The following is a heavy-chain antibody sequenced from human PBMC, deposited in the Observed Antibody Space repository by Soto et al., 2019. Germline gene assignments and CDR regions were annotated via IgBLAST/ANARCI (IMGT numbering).Heavy chain of an antibody. CDR2: INTNTGNP. Sequence: GASVKVSCKASGYTFTSYAMNWVRQAPGQGLEWMGWINTNTGNPTYAQGFTGRFVFSLDTSVSTAYLQICSLKAEDTAVYYCARDLGVIVATNREVDYWGQGTLVTVSS. J-gene: IGHJ4*02. CDR3: ARDLGVIVATNREVDY. CDR1: GYTFTSYA. D-gene: IGHD5-12*01. V-gene: IGHV7-4-1*01.